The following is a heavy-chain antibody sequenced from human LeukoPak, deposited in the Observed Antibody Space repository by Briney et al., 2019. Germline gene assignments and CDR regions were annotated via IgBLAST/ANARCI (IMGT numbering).Heavy chain of an antibody. CDR2: IYTSGST. CDR3: ARDFCSSTSCSYYFDY. D-gene: IGHD2-2*01. J-gene: IGHJ4*02. CDR1: GGSISSYY. Sequence: SETLSLTCTGSGGSISSYYWSWIRQPAVKGLEWIGRIYTSGSTNYNPSLKSRVTMSVDTSKNQFSLKLSSVTAADTAVYYCARDFCSSTSCSYYFDYWGQGTLVTVSS. V-gene: IGHV4-4*07.